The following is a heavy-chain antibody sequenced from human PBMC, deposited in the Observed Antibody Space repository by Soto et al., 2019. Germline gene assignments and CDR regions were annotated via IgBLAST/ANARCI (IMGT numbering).Heavy chain of an antibody. CDR1: GYTFTRYG. CDR2: ISGYNGDA. J-gene: IGHJ6*02. CDR3: AKNGQPPYYYYGLDV. Sequence: QGQLVQSGAEVKMPGASVKVSCKASGYTFTRYGISWVRQAPGQGLEWMGWISGYNGDANYAQRFQGRVSMTIDTSXXTAYMELRPLTPDDTAVYYCAKNGQPPYYYYGLDVWGQGTTVTVSS. D-gene: IGHD2-8*01. V-gene: IGHV1-18*01.